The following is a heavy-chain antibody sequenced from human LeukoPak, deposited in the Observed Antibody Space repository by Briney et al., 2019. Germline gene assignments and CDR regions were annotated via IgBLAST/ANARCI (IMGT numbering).Heavy chain of an antibody. Sequence: SETLSLTCTVSGYSISSGYYWGWIRQPPGKGLEWIGSIYHSGSTYYNPSLKSRVTISVDTSKNQFSLKLSSATAADTAVYYCARDPGYYFDYWGQGTLVTVSS. CDR1: GYSISSGYY. CDR3: ARDPGYYFDY. CDR2: IYHSGST. D-gene: IGHD3-10*01. V-gene: IGHV4-38-2*02. J-gene: IGHJ4*02.